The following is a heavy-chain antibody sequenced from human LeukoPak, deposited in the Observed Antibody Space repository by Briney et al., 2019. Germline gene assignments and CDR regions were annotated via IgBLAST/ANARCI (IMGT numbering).Heavy chain of an antibody. CDR1: GYTFTGYY. CDR2: INPNSGGK. CDR3: ARDWDIAVAFFDC. V-gene: IGHV1-2*02. J-gene: IGHJ4*02. Sequence: ASVNVSCKASGYTFTGYYIHWVRQAPGQGLKWMGWINPNSGGKNYEQKFQGRVTMTRDTSISTAYMELSRLRSDDTAVYYCARDWDIAVAFFDCWGQGTLVTVSS. D-gene: IGHD6-19*01.